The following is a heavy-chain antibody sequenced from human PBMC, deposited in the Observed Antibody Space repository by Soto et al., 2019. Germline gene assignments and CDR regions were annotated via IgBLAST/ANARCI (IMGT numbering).Heavy chain of an antibody. J-gene: IGHJ4*02. Sequence: SETLSLTCTVSGGSINSGDYYWSWLRQHPGKGLEWIGYISYRGITGYNPSLKSRVTISVDTSKNQFSLRLISMTAADTAVYYCARVVVAASYHLDYWGQGSLVTVSS. CDR3: ARVVVAASYHLDY. D-gene: IGHD2-15*01. V-gene: IGHV4-31*03. CDR2: ISYRGIT. CDR1: GGSINSGDYY.